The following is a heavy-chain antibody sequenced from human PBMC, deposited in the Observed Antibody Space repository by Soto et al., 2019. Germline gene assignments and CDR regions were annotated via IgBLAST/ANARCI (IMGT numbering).Heavy chain of an antibody. J-gene: IGHJ4*02. Sequence: ASVKVSCKASGYTFTSYGISWVRQAPGQGLEWMGWISAYNGNTNYAQKLQGRVTMTTDTSTSTAYMELRSLRSDDTAVYYCARDLLVTSRGIIHYWGQGTLVTVSS. CDR1: GYTFTSYG. D-gene: IGHD2-21*02. V-gene: IGHV1-18*01. CDR3: ARDLLVTSRGIIHY. CDR2: ISAYNGNT.